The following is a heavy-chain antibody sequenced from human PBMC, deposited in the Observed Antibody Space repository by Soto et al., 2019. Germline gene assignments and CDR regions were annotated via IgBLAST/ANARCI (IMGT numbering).Heavy chain of an antibody. Sequence: ASVNVSCKTAGHTFTNNDINWVRQAPVQGLEWIGWKNTNTNTTDSAEVFEGRVSLTWDTSTSTAYMKLNSLKIDDTAVYYWAREVVETSSLWLDPWGQGTLVTVSS. V-gene: IGHV1-8*01. D-gene: IGHD6-6*01. CDR2: KNTNTNTT. J-gene: IGHJ5*02. CDR1: GHTFTNND. CDR3: AREVVETSSLWLDP.